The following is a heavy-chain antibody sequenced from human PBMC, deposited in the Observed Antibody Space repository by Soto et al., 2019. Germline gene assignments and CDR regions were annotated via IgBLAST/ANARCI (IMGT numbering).Heavy chain of an antibody. CDR3: AIDIDDAVPNLCTVLDF. CDR2: ISWDGGST. J-gene: IGHJ6*01. Sequence: RRVLKKKGKGLEWVSLISWDGGSTYYADSVKGRFTISRDNSKNSLYLQMNSLRTEDTALYYCAIDIDDAVPNLCTVLDFWGKGPSVT. D-gene: IGHD3-16*01. V-gene: IGHV3-43*01.